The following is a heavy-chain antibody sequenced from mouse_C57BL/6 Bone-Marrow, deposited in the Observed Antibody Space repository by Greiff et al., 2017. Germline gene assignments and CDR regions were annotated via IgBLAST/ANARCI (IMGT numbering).Heavy chain of an antibody. J-gene: IGHJ3*01. CDR1: GYTFTSYW. Sequence: QVQLQQPGAELVKPGASVKMSCKASGYTFTSYWITWVKQRPGQGLEWIGEIYPGSGSTNYNEKFKRKATLTVDTSSSTAYMQLSSLTSEDSAVYYCARERMYYYGSFAYWGQGTMVTVSA. D-gene: IGHD1-1*02. V-gene: IGHV1-55*01. CDR3: ARERMYYYGSFAY. CDR2: IYPGSGST.